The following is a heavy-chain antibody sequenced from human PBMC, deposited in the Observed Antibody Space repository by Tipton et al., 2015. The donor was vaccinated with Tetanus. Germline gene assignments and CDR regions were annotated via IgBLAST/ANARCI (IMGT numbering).Heavy chain of an antibody. CDR1: GFTFSSYE. D-gene: IGHD6-13*01. CDR2: ISSSGSTI. Sequence: SLRLSCAASGFTFSSYEMNWVRQAPGKGLEWVSYISSSGSTIYYADSVKGRFTISRDNAKNSLYLQMNSLRAEDTAVYYCARDLNPRVGSIFDYWGQGTLVTVSS. CDR3: ARDLNPRVGSIFDY. V-gene: IGHV3-48*03. J-gene: IGHJ4*02.